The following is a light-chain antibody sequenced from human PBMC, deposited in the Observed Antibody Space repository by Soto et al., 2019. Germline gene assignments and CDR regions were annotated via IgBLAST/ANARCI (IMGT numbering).Light chain of an antibody. Sequence: AIQMTQSSSSLSASVGDRVTITCRASQGIRNDLGWYQQKPGKAPKLLIYAATTLQSGVPSRFSGSGSGTDFTLTISSLQPEDFATYYCLQDYNYPLTFGGGTKVDIK. J-gene: IGKJ4*01. V-gene: IGKV1-6*01. CDR3: LQDYNYPLT. CDR1: QGIRND. CDR2: AAT.